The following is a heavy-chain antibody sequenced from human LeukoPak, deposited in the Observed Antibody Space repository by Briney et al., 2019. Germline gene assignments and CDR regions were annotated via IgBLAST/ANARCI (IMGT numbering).Heavy chain of an antibody. D-gene: IGHD2-2*02. J-gene: IGHJ4*02. CDR2: ISYDGSNK. V-gene: IGHV3-30*18. Sequence: GGSLRLSCAASGFTFSSYGMHWVRQAPGKGLEWVAVISYDGSNKYYADSVKGRFTISRDNSKNTLYLQMNSLRAEDTAVYYCAKGEHCSSTSCYSWVYYFDYWGQGTLVTVSS. CDR3: AKGEHCSSTSCYSWVYYFDY. CDR1: GFTFSSYG.